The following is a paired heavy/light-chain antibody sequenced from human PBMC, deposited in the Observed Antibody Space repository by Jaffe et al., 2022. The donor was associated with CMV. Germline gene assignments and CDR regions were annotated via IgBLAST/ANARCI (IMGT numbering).Light chain of an antibody. CDR1: YTISNNY. CDR2: GAS. CDR3: QQYGSSPLT. J-gene: IGKJ3*01. V-gene: IGKV3-20*01. Sequence: EIVLTQSPGTLSLSPGERATLSCRASYTISNNYLAWYQQKPGQAPSLLIYGASSRASGIPDRFSGSGSGTDFILTISRLQPEDFAVYYCQQYGSSPLTFGPGTKVHIK.
Heavy chain of an antibody. CDR1: GFTFSDYY. D-gene: IGHD3-16*02. V-gene: IGHV3-11*01. CDR2: MGADSPST. CDR3: ARVSQRVYLFDN. Sequence: QVQLVESGGGLVKPGQSLRLSCAASGFTFSDYYMGWIRQAPGKGLEWISYMGADSPSTYYADSVKGRFAVSRDNAKKSVYLQMTNLRAEDTAVYYCARVSQRVYLFDNWGQGTLVTVSS. J-gene: IGHJ4*02.